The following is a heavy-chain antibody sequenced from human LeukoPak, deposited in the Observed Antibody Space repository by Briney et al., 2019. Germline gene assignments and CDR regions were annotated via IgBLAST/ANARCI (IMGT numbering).Heavy chain of an antibody. J-gene: IGHJ4*02. Sequence: GGSLRLSCAASGFTFSSFNMNWVRQAPGKGLEWVALIDTTSTYIFYADSVRGRFTISRDHARSSLSLQMNSLRAEDTAVYYCAKDSSDSSGYYFDYFDYWGQGTLVTVSS. CDR3: AKDSSDSSGYYFDYFDY. V-gene: IGHV3-21*01. CDR1: GFTFSSFN. D-gene: IGHD3-22*01. CDR2: IDTTSTYI.